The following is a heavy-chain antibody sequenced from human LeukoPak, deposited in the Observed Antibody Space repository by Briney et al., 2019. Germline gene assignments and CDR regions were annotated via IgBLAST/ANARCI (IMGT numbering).Heavy chain of an antibody. CDR1: GFTFSTYD. CDR3: AKRSLTVGNMAFDY. CDR2: ISGSGGST. D-gene: IGHD3-16*01. J-gene: IGHJ4*02. V-gene: IGHV3-23*01. Sequence: GRSLRLSCAASGFTFSTYDMSWVRQAPGKGLEWVSAISGSGGSTYYADSVEGRFTISRDNSKKTLYLQMNSLRVEDTAVYYCAKRSLTVGNMAFDYWGQGTLVTVSS.